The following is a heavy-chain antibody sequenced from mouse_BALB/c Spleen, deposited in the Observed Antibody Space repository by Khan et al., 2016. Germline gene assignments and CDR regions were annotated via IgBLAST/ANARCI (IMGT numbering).Heavy chain of an antibody. V-gene: IGHV14-4*02. CDR3: NAPYDTGMDY. CDR1: GFNINDYY. CDR2: IDPENGDT. J-gene: IGHJ4*01. Sequence: VQLKQSGAELVRSGASVKLSCTASGFNINDYYMHWVKQRPEQGLEWIGWIDPENGDTEYAPTFQGKATMTADTSSHTAYLQLSSLTCEDTAVDYWNAPYDTGMDYWGQGTSVTVSS. D-gene: IGHD2-14*01.